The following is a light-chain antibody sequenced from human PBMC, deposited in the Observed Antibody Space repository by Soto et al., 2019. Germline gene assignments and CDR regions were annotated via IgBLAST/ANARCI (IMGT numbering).Light chain of an antibody. J-gene: IGLJ3*02. V-gene: IGLV2-14*01. CDR2: DVS. CDR1: SSDVSGYNY. Sequence: QSVLTQPASVSGSPGQSITISCTGTSSDVSGYNYVSWYQQHPGKAPKLMIYDVSSRPSGVSNRFSGSKSGNTASLSISGLQAEDEADYYCSSYTSSSTLVFGGGTKLTVL. CDR3: SSYTSSSTLV.